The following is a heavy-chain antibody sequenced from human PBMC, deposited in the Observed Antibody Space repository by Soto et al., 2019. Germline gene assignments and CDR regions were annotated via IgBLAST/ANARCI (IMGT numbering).Heavy chain of an antibody. CDR2: IYNSGS. V-gene: IGHV4-59*08. CDR1: GASISGHF. J-gene: IGHJ6*02. Sequence: SETLSLTCTVSGASISGHFWSWIRQPPGEGLEWIAYIYNSGSSYNPSLKSRVTISVDTSKNQLSLKLSSVIAADSAVYYCAINAAVWGQGTTVTVSS. D-gene: IGHD6-25*01. CDR3: AINAAV.